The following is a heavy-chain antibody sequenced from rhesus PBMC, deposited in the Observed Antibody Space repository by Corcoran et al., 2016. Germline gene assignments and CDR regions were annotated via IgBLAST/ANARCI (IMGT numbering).Heavy chain of an antibody. Sequence: QVQLQESGPGVVKPSETLSLTCAVSGGSISDSYRWSWIRQPPGKGLEWIGYIYGRSTCTNYNPSLNSRVTISKDTSKNQFSLKLSSVTAADTAVYYCAREVGYYNIWTGYYDSAYGLDSWGQGVVVTVSS. CDR1: GGSISDSYR. CDR2: IYGRSTCT. CDR3: AREVGYYNIWTGYYDSAYGLDS. D-gene: IGHD3-3*01. J-gene: IGHJ6*01. V-gene: IGHV4S10*01.